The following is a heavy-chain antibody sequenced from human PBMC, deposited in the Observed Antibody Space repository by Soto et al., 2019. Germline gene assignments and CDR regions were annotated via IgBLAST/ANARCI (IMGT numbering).Heavy chain of an antibody. Sequence: GGSLRLSCAASGFTFSSYAMSWVRQAPGKGLEWVSAISGSGGSTYYADSVKGRFTISRDNSKNTLYLQMNSLRAEDTAVYYCAKAETIRFYHYMDVWGKGTTVTVSS. D-gene: IGHD3-3*01. CDR3: AKAETIRFYHYMDV. V-gene: IGHV3-23*01. CDR1: GFTFSSYA. J-gene: IGHJ6*03. CDR2: ISGSGGST.